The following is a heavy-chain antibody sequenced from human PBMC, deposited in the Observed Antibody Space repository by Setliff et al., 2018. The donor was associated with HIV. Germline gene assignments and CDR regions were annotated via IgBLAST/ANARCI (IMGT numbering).Heavy chain of an antibody. V-gene: IGHV1-18*01. CDR1: GYTFSSYA. CDR2: INLYKDDT. D-gene: IGHD2-21*01. J-gene: IGHJ4*02. Sequence: ASVKVSCKASGYTFSSYAITWVRQAPGQGLEWMGSINLYKDDTHYAQKFRDRVAMTADTSTNTVYMELRSLRSDDTAVYYCARYALCSDDCSGEGADIWGQGTLVTVSS. CDR3: ARYALCSDDCSGEGADI.